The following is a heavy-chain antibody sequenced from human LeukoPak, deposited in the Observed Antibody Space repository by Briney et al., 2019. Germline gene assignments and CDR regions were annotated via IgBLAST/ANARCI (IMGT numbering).Heavy chain of an antibody. CDR2: IFGSGDNT. J-gene: IGHJ4*02. V-gene: IGHV3-23*01. CDR3: AKAGLNADIILNS. Sequence: GGSLRLSCAASGFTFSSYVMTWVRQAPGKGLEWVSAIFGSGDNTYYPDSVKGRFTISRDNSKNTLYLQMNGLRVEDTAVYYCAKAGLNADIILNSWGQGTLVTVSS. D-gene: IGHD4-23*01. CDR1: GFTFSSYV.